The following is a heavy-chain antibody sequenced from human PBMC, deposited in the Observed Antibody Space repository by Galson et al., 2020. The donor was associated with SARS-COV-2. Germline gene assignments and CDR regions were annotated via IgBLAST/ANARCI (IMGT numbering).Heavy chain of an antibody. D-gene: IGHD6-13*01. Sequence: GGSLRPSWAASGFTFSSYGMHWVRQAPGKGLEWVAAIWYDGSNKYYADSVKGRFTISRDNSKNTLYLQMNSLRAEDTAVYYCAKKGESYSSPAVYFDYWGQGTLVTVSS. V-gene: IGHV3-33*06. CDR1: GFTFSSYG. J-gene: IGHJ4*02. CDR3: AKKGESYSSPAVYFDY. CDR2: IWYDGSNK.